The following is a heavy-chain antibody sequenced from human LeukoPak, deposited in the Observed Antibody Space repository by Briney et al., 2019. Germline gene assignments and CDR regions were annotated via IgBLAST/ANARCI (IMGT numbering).Heavy chain of an antibody. CDR2: ISSDGTNK. D-gene: IGHD6-19*01. CDR1: GFTFSRYG. Sequence: GGSLRLSCAASGFTFSRYGMYWVRQAPGKGLEWVAVISSDGTNKYYADSVKGRFTISRDNSKNTLYLQMNSLRAEDTAVYYCAKDPIAVAGNNYYRMDVWGQGATVSVSS. V-gene: IGHV3-30*18. J-gene: IGHJ6*02. CDR3: AKDPIAVAGNNYYRMDV.